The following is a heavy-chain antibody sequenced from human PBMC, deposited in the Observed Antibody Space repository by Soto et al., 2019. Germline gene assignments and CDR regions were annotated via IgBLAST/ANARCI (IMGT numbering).Heavy chain of an antibody. J-gene: IGHJ3*02. CDR3: ARVGSSWYEKRGAVDI. Sequence: QVQLVESGGGVVQPGRSLRLSCAASGFTFSSYGMHWVRQAPGKGLEWVAVIWYDGSNKYYADSVKGRFTISRDNSKNTMYLQMNSLRAEDTAVYYCARVGSSWYEKRGAVDIWGQGTMVTVSS. CDR1: GFTFSSYG. D-gene: IGHD6-13*01. CDR2: IWYDGSNK. V-gene: IGHV3-33*01.